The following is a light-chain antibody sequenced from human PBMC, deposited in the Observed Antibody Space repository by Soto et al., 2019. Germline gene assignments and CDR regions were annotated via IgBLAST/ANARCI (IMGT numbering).Light chain of an antibody. CDR3: QQRSSWPLT. V-gene: IGKV3-11*01. J-gene: IGKJ4*01. Sequence: IVLTQSPATLSLSPGERASLSCRASQSVGTYLAWYQQKPGQAPRLLIYDESSRAVGVAPRFRGSGSGTDFTLTIAYVEPEDFAVYYCQQRSSWPLTFGGGTRVEF. CDR2: DES. CDR1: QSVGTY.